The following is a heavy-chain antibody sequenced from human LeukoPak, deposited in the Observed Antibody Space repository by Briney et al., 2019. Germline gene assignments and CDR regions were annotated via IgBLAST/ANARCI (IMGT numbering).Heavy chain of an antibody. CDR1: GFTFSSYS. Sequence: GSLRLSCAASGFTFSSYSMNWVRQAPGKGLEWVSYISSSSSYIYYADSVKGRFTISRDNAKNSLYLQMNSLRAEDTAVYYCARGYCSSTSCYYDAFDIWGQGTMVTVSS. J-gene: IGHJ3*02. CDR3: ARGYCSSTSCYYDAFDI. D-gene: IGHD2-2*01. CDR2: ISSSSSYI. V-gene: IGHV3-21*05.